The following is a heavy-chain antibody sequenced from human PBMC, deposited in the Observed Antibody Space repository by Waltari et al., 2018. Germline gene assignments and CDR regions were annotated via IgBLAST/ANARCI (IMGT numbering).Heavy chain of an antibody. D-gene: IGHD3-3*01. CDR1: GGSISSSSYY. V-gene: IGHV4-39*07. CDR2: IYYSGST. CDR3: ARDLKTYYDFWSGYYTETYFDY. Sequence: QLQLQESGPGLVKPSETLSLTCTVSGGSISSSSYYWGWIRQPPGKGLEWIGSIYYSGSTYYNPSLKSRVTISVDTSKNQFSLKLSSVTAADTAVYYCARDLKTYYDFWSGYYTETYFDYWGQGTLVTVSS. J-gene: IGHJ4*02.